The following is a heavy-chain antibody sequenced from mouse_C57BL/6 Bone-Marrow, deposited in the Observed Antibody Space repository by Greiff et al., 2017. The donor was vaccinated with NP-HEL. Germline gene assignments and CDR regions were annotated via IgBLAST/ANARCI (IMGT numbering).Heavy chain of an antibody. D-gene: IGHD3-2*02. CDR3: AKDSSGPYYFDY. CDR1: GFTFSDYG. CDR2: ISSGSSTI. J-gene: IGHJ2*01. Sequence: EVQVVESGGGLVKPGGSLKLSCAASGFTFSDYGMHWVRQAPEKGLEWVAYISSGSSTIYYEGTVKGRFTISRDNAKNTLFLQMTSLRSEDTAMYYCAKDSSGPYYFDYWGQGTTLTVSS. V-gene: IGHV5-17*01.